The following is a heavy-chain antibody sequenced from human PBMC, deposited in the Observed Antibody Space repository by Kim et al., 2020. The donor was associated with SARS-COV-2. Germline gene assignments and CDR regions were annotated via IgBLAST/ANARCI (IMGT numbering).Heavy chain of an antibody. CDR3: ARGGYCSSTSCGWFDP. Sequence: KFQGRVTMTRDTSTSTVYMELSSLRSEDTAVYYCARGGYCSSTSCGWFDPWGQGTLVTVSS. V-gene: IGHV1-46*01. D-gene: IGHD2-2*01. J-gene: IGHJ5*02.